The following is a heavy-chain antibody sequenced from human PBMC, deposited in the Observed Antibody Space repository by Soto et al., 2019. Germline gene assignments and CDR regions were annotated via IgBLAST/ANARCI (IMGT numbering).Heavy chain of an antibody. J-gene: IGHJ4*02. CDR2: IFYSGST. V-gene: IGHV4-39*01. Sequence: SETLSLTCTVSGDSISSSNYFWGWIRQPPGKGLEWIGTIFYSGSTYYNPSLKSRVTISVDTSKNQFFLKLTSVTAADTALYYCARRYGWLYFDYWGQGSLVTVSS. CDR3: ARRYGWLYFDY. D-gene: IGHD3-10*01. CDR1: GDSISSSNYF.